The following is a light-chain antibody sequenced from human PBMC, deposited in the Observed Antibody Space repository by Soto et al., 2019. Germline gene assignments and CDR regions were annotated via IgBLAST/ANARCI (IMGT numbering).Light chain of an antibody. CDR2: GAS. CDR3: LQYNSWPPYT. CDR1: QSVSRN. V-gene: IGKV3-15*01. Sequence: EMVMTQSPATLSVSPGERATLSCRASQSVSRNLAWYQQKPGQAPRLLIYGASTRATGVPARFSGSGSGTDFTLTISSLHSEDFAVYYCLQYNSWPPYTFGQGTKLEIK. J-gene: IGKJ2*01.